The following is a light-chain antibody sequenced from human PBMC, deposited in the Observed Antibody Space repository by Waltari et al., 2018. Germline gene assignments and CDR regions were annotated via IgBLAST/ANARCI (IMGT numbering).Light chain of an antibody. Sequence: QSALTQPASVSGSPGQSITISCTGTSSDVGLYNFVSWYQQHPGKAPKLIISGVNKRPAGVPDRFSGSKSGSTAYLTGSGLQAEDEADYYCASHGNNKVFGGGTKLTVL. J-gene: IGLJ3*02. V-gene: IGLV2-8*01. CDR2: GVN. CDR3: ASHGNNKV. CDR1: SSDVGLYNF.